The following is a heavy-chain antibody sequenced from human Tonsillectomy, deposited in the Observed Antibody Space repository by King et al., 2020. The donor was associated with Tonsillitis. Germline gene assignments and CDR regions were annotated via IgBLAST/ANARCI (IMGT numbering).Heavy chain of an antibody. Sequence: HVQLQESGPGLVKPSETLSLTCTVSGGSISSYYWSWIRQPPGKGLEWIGYIYYSGSTNYNPSLKSRVTISVDTSKNQFSLKLSSVTAADTAVYYCARHRDTAYDMGRYSLDCWGQGPLFPVSS. J-gene: IGHJ4*02. V-gene: IGHV4-59*08. CDR2: IYYSGST. D-gene: IGHD2-15*01. CDR3: ARHRDTAYDMGRYSLDC. CDR1: GGSISSYY.